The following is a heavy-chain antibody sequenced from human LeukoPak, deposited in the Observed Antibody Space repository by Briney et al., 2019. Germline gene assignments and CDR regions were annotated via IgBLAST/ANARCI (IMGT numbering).Heavy chain of an antibody. J-gene: IGHJ4*02. CDR1: GYTFTSYG. Sequence: SVQVSCKASGYTFTSYGINWVRQATGQGLEWMGWMNPNSGNTGYAQKFQGRVTMTRNTSISTAYMELSSLRSEDTAVYYCARGSIGSAVFDYWGQGTLVTVSS. CDR3: ARGSIGSAVFDY. CDR2: MNPNSGNT. V-gene: IGHV1-8*02. D-gene: IGHD2-21*01.